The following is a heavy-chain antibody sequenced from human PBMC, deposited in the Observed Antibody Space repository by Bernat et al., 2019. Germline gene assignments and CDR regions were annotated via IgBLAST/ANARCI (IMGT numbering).Heavy chain of an antibody. J-gene: IGHJ4*02. CDR1: GGSISSGGYY. CDR2: IFHSGST. D-gene: IGHD1-26*01. CDR3: ARDYSGVTY. Sequence: QVQLQESGPGLVKPSQTLSLTCTVSGGSISSGGYYWSWIRQHPGKGLEWIGYIFHSGSTYYNPSLKSRVTISMDTSKNQFSLRLSSVTVADTAVYYCARDYSGVTYWGQGALVTVSS. V-gene: IGHV4-31*03.